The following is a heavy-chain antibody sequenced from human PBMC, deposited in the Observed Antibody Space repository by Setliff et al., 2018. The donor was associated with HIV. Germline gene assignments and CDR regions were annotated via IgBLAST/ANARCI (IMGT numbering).Heavy chain of an antibody. CDR2: ISWNGANT. D-gene: IGHD5-18*01. V-gene: IGHV3-43*01. CDR1: GFIFDYYT. Sequence: PGGSLRLSCAASGFIFDYYTMHWVRQVPGKGLEWVSLISWNGANTYYADSVKGRFTISRDNSYNSLYLQMNSLRTEDTALYYCAKGPKRGNNYGLIDFWGQGALVTVSS. CDR3: AKGPKRGNNYGLIDF. J-gene: IGHJ4*02.